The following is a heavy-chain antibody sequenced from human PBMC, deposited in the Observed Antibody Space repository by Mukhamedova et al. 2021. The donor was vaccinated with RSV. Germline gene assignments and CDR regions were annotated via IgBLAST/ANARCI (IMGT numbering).Heavy chain of an antibody. CDR3: ARVIRYYYDSSGYYFGAFDI. J-gene: IGHJ3*02. CDR2: SSGINT. V-gene: IGHV3-NL1*01. D-gene: IGHD3-22*01. Sequence: SSGINTEYMGDSVKGRFTISRDNSKNTLYLQMNSLRAEDTAVYYCARVIRYYYDSSGYYFGAFDIWGQGTMVTVSS.